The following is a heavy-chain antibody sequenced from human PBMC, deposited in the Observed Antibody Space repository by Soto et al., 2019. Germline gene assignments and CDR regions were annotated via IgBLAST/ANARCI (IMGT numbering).Heavy chain of an antibody. V-gene: IGHV3-11*01. CDR2: ISSSGSTI. D-gene: IGHD1-26*01. CDR1: GFTFSDYY. J-gene: IGHJ6*02. Sequence: GGSLRLSCAASGFTFSDYYMSRIRKAPGKGLEWVSYISSSGSTIYYADSVKGRFTISRDNAKNSLYLQMNSLRAEDTAVYYCARGGLVDYYYGMDVWGQVTTVTVSS. CDR3: ARGGLVDYYYGMDV.